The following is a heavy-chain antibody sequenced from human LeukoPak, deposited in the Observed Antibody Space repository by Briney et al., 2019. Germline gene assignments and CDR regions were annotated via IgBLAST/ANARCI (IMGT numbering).Heavy chain of an antibody. V-gene: IGHV1-2*02. D-gene: IGHD3-22*01. J-gene: IGHJ4*02. CDR2: INPNSGGT. CDR1: GYTFTGYY. Sequence: GASVKVSCTASGYTFTGYYMHWVRQAPGQGLEWMGWINPNSGGTNYAQKFQGRVTMTRDTSISTAYMELSRLRSDDTAVYYCARAYYDSSGYADYWGQGTLVTVSS. CDR3: ARAYYDSSGYADY.